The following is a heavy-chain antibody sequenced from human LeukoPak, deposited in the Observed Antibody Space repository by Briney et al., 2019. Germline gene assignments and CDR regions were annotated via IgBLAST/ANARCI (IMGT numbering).Heavy chain of an antibody. CDR3: AKWGDYDVLTGYYVPDY. CDR1: GFTFSNYA. V-gene: IGHV3-23*01. CDR2: ILGRGGST. D-gene: IGHD3-9*01. J-gene: IGHJ4*02. Sequence: QSGASRRLSCAASGFTFSNYAMSWVRQAPGKGRDWVSAILGRGGSTYYADSAKGRFTVSRDNSKSTLYLQMNSLRAEDTALYYCAKWGDYDVLTGYYVPDYWGQGTLVTVSS.